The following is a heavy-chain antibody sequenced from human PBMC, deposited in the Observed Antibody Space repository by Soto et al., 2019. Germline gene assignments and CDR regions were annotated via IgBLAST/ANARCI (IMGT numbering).Heavy chain of an antibody. D-gene: IGHD3-16*01. CDR2: ISNSGRTI. V-gene: IGHV3-11*01. CDR3: ARLPYPWGWFEP. CDR1: GFSFSDYY. Sequence: GGSLRLSCAASGFSFSDYYMSWIRQAPGKGLEWISYISNSGRTIYYADSLKGRFTISRDNARNSLYLQMNSLRVDDTAIYYCARLPYPWGWFEPWGQGTLVTVSS. J-gene: IGHJ5*02.